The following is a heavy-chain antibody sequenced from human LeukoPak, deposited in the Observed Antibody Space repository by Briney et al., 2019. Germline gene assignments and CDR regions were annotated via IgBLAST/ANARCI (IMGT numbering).Heavy chain of an antibody. CDR2: IYYSGST. V-gene: IGHV4-34*01. CDR3: ASLYSSGWYAFDY. Sequence: PSETLSLTCAVYGGSFSGYYWSWIRQPPGKGLEWIGSIYYSGSTYYNPSLKSRVTISVDTSKNQFSLKLSSVTAADTAVYYCASLYSSGWYAFDYWGQGTLVTVSS. CDR1: GGSFSGYY. D-gene: IGHD6-19*01. J-gene: IGHJ4*02.